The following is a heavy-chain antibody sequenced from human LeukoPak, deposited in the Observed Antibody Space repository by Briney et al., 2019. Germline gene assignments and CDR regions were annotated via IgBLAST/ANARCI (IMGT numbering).Heavy chain of an antibody. J-gene: IGHJ4*02. CDR1: GGTFSSYA. Sequence: ASVKVSCKVSGGTFSSYAISWVRQAPGQGLEWMGRIIPIFGTANYAQKFQGRVTITTDESTSTAYMELSSLRSEDTAVYYCARDKTRKYCSGGSCLFDYWGQGTLVTVSS. CDR3: ARDKTRKYCSGGSCLFDY. D-gene: IGHD2-15*01. V-gene: IGHV1-69*05. CDR2: IIPIFGTA.